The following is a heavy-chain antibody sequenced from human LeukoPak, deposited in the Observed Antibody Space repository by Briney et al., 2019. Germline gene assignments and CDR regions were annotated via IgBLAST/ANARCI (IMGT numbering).Heavy chain of an antibody. CDR3: AYGDTYYDF. Sequence: SETLSLTCTVSGASISDYYWMWIRQPPGKGLEWIGYIYYTWSTNSNPSLKSRVVMSVDMSKNQFSLSLTSVSAADSALYAGAYGDTYYDFWGQGTLVSVSS. D-gene: IGHD4/OR15-4a*01. CDR1: GASISDYY. J-gene: IGHJ4*02. CDR2: IYYTWST. V-gene: IGHV4-59*01.